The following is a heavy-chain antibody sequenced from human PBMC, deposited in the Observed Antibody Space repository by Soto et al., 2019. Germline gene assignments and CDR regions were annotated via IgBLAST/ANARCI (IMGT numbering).Heavy chain of an antibody. CDR2: IIPIFGTA. CDR1: AGTCRRYS. J-gene: IGHJ4*02. Sequence: AGKVCGEASAGTCRRYSISWVRQAPGQGLEWMGGIIPIFGTANYAQKFQGRVTITADKSTSTAYMELSSLRSEDTAVYYCARGGSLLWFGESGDYWGQGTLVTVSS. V-gene: IGHV1-69*06. D-gene: IGHD3-10*01. CDR3: ARGGSLLWFGESGDY.